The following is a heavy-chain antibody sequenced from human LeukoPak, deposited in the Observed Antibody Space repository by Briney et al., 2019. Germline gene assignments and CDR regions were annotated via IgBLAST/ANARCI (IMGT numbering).Heavy chain of an antibody. J-gene: IGHJ4*02. Sequence: GGSLRLSCAASGFTFSSYSMNWVRQAPGKGLEWVANINQDGTEKYYVDSVKGRFTISRDYAKDSLYLQMNSLRVEDTAVYYCAKVAKYYYGPETYYFFEQWGQGTPVTASS. CDR1: GFTFSSYS. D-gene: IGHD3-10*01. CDR2: INQDGTEK. V-gene: IGHV3-7*01. CDR3: AKVAKYYYGPETYYFFEQ.